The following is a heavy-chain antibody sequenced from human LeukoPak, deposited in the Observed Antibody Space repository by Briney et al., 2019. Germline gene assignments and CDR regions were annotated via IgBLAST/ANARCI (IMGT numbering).Heavy chain of an antibody. CDR2: ISSSSRYI. Sequence: GGSLRLSCAASGFTFSSYSMNWVRQAPGKGLEWVSYISSSSRYIYYADSVKGRFTISRDNDKNSLYLQMNSLRSEDTAVYYCATSTIISDYYWGQGTLVTVSS. V-gene: IGHV3-21*01. J-gene: IGHJ4*02. D-gene: IGHD3-9*01. CDR3: ATSTIISDYY. CDR1: GFTFSSYS.